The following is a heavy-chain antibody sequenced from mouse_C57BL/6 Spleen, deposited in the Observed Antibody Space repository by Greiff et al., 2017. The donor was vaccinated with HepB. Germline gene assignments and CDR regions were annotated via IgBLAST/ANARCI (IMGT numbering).Heavy chain of an antibody. CDR1: GFTFSGYG. D-gene: IGHD1-1*01. CDR3: ASGYYGSSERYFDG. J-gene: IGHJ1*03. CDR2: ISIGSSTI. V-gene: IGHV5-17*01. Sequence: EVQRVESGGGLVKPGGSLKLSCAASGFTFSGYGMHWVRQTPEKGLEWVAYISIGSSTIYYADTVKGRFTITGDNAKNTLFLQMTSLRSEDTAMYYCASGYYGSSERYFDGWGTGTTVTVAS.